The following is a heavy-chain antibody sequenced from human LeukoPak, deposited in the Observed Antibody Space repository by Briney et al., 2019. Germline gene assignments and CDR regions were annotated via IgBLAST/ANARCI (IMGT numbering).Heavy chain of an antibody. Sequence: GRSLRLSCAASGFTFSSYGMHWVRQAPGKGLEWVAVKSYDGSNKYYADSVKGRFTTSRDNSKNTLYLQMNSLRAEDTAVYYCAKEIAVAGTRWFDPWGQGTLVTVSS. CDR1: GFTFSSYG. J-gene: IGHJ5*02. D-gene: IGHD6-19*01. V-gene: IGHV3-30*18. CDR3: AKEIAVAGTRWFDP. CDR2: KSYDGSNK.